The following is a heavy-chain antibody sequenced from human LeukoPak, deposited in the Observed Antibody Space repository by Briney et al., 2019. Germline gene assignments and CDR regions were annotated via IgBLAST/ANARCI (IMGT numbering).Heavy chain of an antibody. D-gene: IGHD3-22*01. V-gene: IGHV4-30-2*02. CDR3: ATYYYDSSGYYYKY. CDR1: GGSISSGGHS. J-gene: IGHJ4*02. Sequence: SQTLSLTCTVSGGSISSGGHSWSWIRQPPGKGLEWIGYIYHSGSGSTYYNPSLKSRVTISVDTSKNQFSLKLSSVTAADTAVYYCATYYYDSSGYYYKYWGQGTLVTVSS. CDR2: IYHSGSGST.